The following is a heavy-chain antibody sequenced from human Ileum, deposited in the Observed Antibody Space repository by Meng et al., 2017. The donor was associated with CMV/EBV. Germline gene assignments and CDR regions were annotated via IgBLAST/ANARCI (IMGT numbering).Heavy chain of an antibody. V-gene: IGHV1-2*02. CDR3: ARDSLFPYSSSWYQIDY. CDR2: INPNSGGT. J-gene: IGHJ4*02. Sequence: TFTGYYMHWVRQAPGQGLEWMGWINPNSGGTNYAQKFQGRVTMTRDTSISTAYMELSRLRSDDTAVYYCARDSLFPYSSSWYQIDYWGQGTLVTVSS. D-gene: IGHD6-13*01. CDR1: TFTGYY.